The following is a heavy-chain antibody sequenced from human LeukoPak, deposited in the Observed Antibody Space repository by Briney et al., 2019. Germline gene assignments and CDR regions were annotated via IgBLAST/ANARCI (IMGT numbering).Heavy chain of an antibody. Sequence: SETLSLTCTVSGGSISSSSYYWGWIRQPPGKGLEWIGSIYYSGSTYYNPSLKSRVTISVDTSKNQFSLKLSSVTAADTAVYYCARTPRDGYNRGWDAFDIWGQGTMVTVSS. CDR3: ARTPRDGYNRGWDAFDI. CDR2: IYYSGST. CDR1: GGSISSSSYY. J-gene: IGHJ3*02. V-gene: IGHV4-39*07. D-gene: IGHD5-24*01.